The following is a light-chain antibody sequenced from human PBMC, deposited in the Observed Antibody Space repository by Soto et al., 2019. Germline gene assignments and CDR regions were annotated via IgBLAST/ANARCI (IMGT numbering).Light chain of an antibody. CDR2: LGS. CDR1: QSLLHSNGYNY. J-gene: IGKJ1*01. Sequence: DIVMTQSPLSLPVTPGEPASISCRSSQSLLHSNGYNYLDWYLQKPGQSPQLLIYLGSNRASGVPDRFSGSGSGTDFTLKISRAEAEDVGVYYCMQALQTPWTFDQGTKVEIK. CDR3: MQALQTPWT. V-gene: IGKV2-28*01.